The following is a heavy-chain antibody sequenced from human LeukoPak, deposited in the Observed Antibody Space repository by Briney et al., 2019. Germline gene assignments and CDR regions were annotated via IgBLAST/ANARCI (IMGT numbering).Heavy chain of an antibody. D-gene: IGHD5-12*01. CDR2: IKEDGSGK. Sequence: GGSLRLSCAASGFTFSAYWMRWVRQAPGKGLEWVASIKEDGSGKYYVDSVKGRFTISRDNAKNSLYLQMNSLRAEDTAVYYCARLTLSANDWCYDYWGQGTLVTVSS. J-gene: IGHJ4*02. CDR1: GFTFSAYW. V-gene: IGHV3-7*01. CDR3: ARLTLSANDWCYDY.